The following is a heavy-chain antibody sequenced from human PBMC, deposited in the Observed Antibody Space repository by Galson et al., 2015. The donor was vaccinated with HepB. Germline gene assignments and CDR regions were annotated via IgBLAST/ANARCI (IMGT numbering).Heavy chain of an antibody. V-gene: IGHV1-2*06. CDR1: GYTFTGYY. D-gene: IGHD2-15*01. CDR3: ARGDIVGDYYYMDV. J-gene: IGHJ6*03. CDR2: INPNSGGT. Sequence: SVKVSCKASGYTFTGYYMHWVRQAPGQGLEWMGRINPNSGGTNYAQKFQGRVTMTRDTSISTAYMELSRLRSDDTAVYYCARGDIVGDYYYMDVWGKGTTVTVSS.